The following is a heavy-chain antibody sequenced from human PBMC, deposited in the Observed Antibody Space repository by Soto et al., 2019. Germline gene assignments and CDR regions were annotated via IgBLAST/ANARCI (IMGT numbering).Heavy chain of an antibody. CDR1: GFTFSNYA. CDR3: AKDPPVAMIFGVVIPPYYFDY. J-gene: IGHJ4*02. V-gene: IGHV3-23*01. D-gene: IGHD3-3*01. CDR2: ISGGGGST. Sequence: EVQLLESGGDLVQPGGSLRLSCAASGFTFSNYAMSWVRQAPGKGLEWVSAISGGGGSTYYADSVKGRFTISRDNSRNTLFLEMNSLCAEDMAVYYCAKDPPVAMIFGVVIPPYYFDYWGQGTLVTVSS.